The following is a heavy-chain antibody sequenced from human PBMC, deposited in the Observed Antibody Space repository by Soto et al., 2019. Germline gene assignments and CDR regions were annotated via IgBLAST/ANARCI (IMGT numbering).Heavy chain of an antibody. CDR3: ARESAGSGKNNWFDP. J-gene: IGHJ5*02. V-gene: IGHV4-59*02. D-gene: IGHD3-10*01. CDR1: GASVSAYY. CDR2: IYHTGST. Sequence: QVQLQESGPGLVKPSETPYLTCSVSGASVSAYYWSWVRQPPGKGLEWIGYIYHTGSTFYNDSLKSRVTMSMDTSKNQLSLTLNSVTAADTAVYYCARESAGSGKNNWFDPWGQGTLVTVSS.